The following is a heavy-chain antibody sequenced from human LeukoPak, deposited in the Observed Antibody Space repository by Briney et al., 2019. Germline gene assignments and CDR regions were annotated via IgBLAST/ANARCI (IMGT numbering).Heavy chain of an antibody. J-gene: IGHJ5*02. Sequence: PSETLSLTCTVSGGSISSSSYYWGWIRQPPGKGLEWIGSIYYSGSTYYNPSLKSRVTISVDTSKNQFSLKLSSVTAADTAVYYCARDITMVRGVISWFDPWGQGTLVTVSS. V-gene: IGHV4-39*07. D-gene: IGHD3-10*01. CDR1: GGSISSSSYY. CDR3: ARDITMVRGVISWFDP. CDR2: IYYSGST.